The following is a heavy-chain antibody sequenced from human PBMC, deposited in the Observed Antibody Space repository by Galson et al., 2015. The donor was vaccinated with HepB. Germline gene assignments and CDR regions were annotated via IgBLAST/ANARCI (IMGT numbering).Heavy chain of an antibody. CDR2: ISAYNGNT. V-gene: IGHV1-18*04. CDR3: ARADRRNWGSWFDP. Sequence: SVKVSCKASGYTFTNYGISWVRQAPGQGLEWMGWISAYNGNTNYAQKLQGRVTMTTDTSTTTAYMELRSLRSDDTAVYYCARADRRNWGSWFDPWGQGTLVTVSS. D-gene: IGHD7-27*01. J-gene: IGHJ5*02. CDR1: GYTFTNYG.